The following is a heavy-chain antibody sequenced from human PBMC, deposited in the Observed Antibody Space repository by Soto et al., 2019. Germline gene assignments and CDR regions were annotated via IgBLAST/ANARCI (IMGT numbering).Heavy chain of an antibody. CDR1: GFTFSSYE. CDR2: ISSSGSTI. V-gene: IGHV3-48*03. D-gene: IGHD2-15*01. CDR3: ARDSQYCSGGSCYGLYYFDY. J-gene: IGHJ4*02. Sequence: VGSLRLSCAASGFTFSSYEMNWVRQAPGKGLEWVSYISSSGSTIYYADSVKGRFTISRDNAKNSLYLQMNSLRAEDTAVYYCARDSQYCSGGSCYGLYYFDYWGQGTLVTVSS.